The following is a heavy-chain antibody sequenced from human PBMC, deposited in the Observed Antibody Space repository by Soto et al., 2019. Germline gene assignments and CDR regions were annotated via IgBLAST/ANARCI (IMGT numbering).Heavy chain of an antibody. D-gene: IGHD4-17*01. J-gene: IGHJ4*02. Sequence: GGSLRLSCAASGFTFSDYYMSWIRQAPGKGLEWVSYISSSSGYTNYADSVKGRFTISRDNAKNSLELQMNSLRAEDTAVYYCAKEYGRLDYWGQGTLVTVSS. V-gene: IGHV3-11*06. CDR2: ISSSSGYT. CDR3: AKEYGRLDY. CDR1: GFTFSDYY.